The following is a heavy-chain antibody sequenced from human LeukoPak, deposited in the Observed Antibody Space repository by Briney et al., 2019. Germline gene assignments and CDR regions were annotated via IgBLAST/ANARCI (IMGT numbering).Heavy chain of an antibody. Sequence: HGESLKISCKGSGYSFTYYWIAWVRQMPGKGLEWMGIIYPADSDTRYSPSFQGQGTISADKSTSTAYLQWSSLKASDAAMYYCARQDGRALDYVDYWGQGTLVTVSS. V-gene: IGHV5-51*01. CDR2: IYPADSDT. CDR1: GYSFTYYW. J-gene: IGHJ4*02. D-gene: IGHD5-24*01. CDR3: ARQDGRALDYVDY.